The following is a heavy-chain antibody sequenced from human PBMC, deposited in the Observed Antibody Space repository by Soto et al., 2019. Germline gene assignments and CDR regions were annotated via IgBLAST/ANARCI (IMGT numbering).Heavy chain of an antibody. CDR3: ASAGGGLNY. Sequence: DVQLVESGGGLVKPGGSLRLSCEASGFTFSVSAMNWVRQAPGKGLEWVSSINGGSTSVHYADSVKGRFTISRDNANQTRSLPQDTLGVYGTTVYYCASAGGGLNYWGQGTMVSVSS. CDR1: GFTFSVSA. V-gene: IGHV3-21*02. D-gene: IGHD2-8*02. J-gene: IGHJ4*02. CDR2: INGGSTSV.